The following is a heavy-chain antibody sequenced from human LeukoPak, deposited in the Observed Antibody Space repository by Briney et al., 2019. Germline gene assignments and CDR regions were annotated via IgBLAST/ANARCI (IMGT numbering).Heavy chain of an antibody. J-gene: IGHJ6*02. V-gene: IGHV1-18*01. CDR2: ISAYNGKT. CDR3: ARAEDPAMVNVGDYYYYAMDI. Sequence: ASVKVSCKASGYTFNKFGITWVRQAPGQGLECMGWISAYNGKTKYTQKFQDRVTMTTDASTTTAYMELRSLRFDDTAVYYCARAEDPAMVNVGDYYYYAMDIWGQGTTVTVSS. D-gene: IGHD5-18*01. CDR1: GYTFNKFG.